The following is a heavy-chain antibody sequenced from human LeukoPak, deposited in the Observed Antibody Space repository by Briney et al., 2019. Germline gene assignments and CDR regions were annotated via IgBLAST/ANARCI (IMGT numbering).Heavy chain of an antibody. V-gene: IGHV3-48*01. CDR1: GFIFSSYS. CDR2: ISSSSSTI. Sequence: PGGSLRLSCAASGFIFSSYSMNWVRQAPGKGLEWVSYISSSSSTIYYADSVKGRFTISRDNAKNSLYLQMNSLRAEDTAVYFCARTDYDILTGRPNYFDYWGQGTLVTVSS. D-gene: IGHD3-9*01. J-gene: IGHJ4*02. CDR3: ARTDYDILTGRPNYFDY.